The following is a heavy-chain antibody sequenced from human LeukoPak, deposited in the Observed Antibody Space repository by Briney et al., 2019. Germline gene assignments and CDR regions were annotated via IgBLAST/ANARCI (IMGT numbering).Heavy chain of an antibody. V-gene: IGHV3-7*03. CDR1: GFTFSRYW. J-gene: IGHJ4*02. D-gene: IGHD3-22*01. Sequence: GGSLRLSCAASGFTFSRYWMSWVRQAPRKGLEWVANIKQDGSETYYVDSMKGRFTISRDNAKNSLYLQMNSLRAEDTAVYHCARDKGDYDTSGSLFIFGGQGTLVTVSS. CDR3: ARDKGDYDTSGSLFIF. CDR2: IKQDGSET.